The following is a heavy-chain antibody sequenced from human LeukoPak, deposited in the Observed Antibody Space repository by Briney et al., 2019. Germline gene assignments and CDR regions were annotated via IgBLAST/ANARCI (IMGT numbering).Heavy chain of an antibody. D-gene: IGHD1-26*01. V-gene: IGHV3-23*01. J-gene: IGHJ4*02. CDR1: GFTFSIYG. Sequence: GGSLRLSCAASGFTFSIYGMSWVRQAPGKGLEWVSAISGSGGRTCNADSMKGRFTISRDNSKNTLYLQMNSLRVEDTAVYYCARDMMGATLYFDSWGQGTLVTVSS. CDR2: ISGSGGRT. CDR3: ARDMMGATLYFDS.